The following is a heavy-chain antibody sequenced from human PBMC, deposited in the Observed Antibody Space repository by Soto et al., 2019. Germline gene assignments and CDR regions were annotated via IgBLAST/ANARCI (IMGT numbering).Heavy chain of an antibody. CDR3: TAYSSQTFCDGVPCYSLQTKIHDS. CDR2: IKSKNVGGTT. D-gene: IGHD2-21*01. J-gene: IGHJ4*02. Sequence: EVQLVESGGGLAKPGGSLTLSCADSGFTFSNVWMSWVRQAPGKGLEWIGHIKSKNVGGTTDYTAPVGGRFTISRDDSLYTLYLQIKRLKTEYTGVYYCTAYSSQTFCDGVPCYSLQTKIHDSWGQGILVTVPS. V-gene: IGHV3-15*01. CDR1: GFTFSNVW.